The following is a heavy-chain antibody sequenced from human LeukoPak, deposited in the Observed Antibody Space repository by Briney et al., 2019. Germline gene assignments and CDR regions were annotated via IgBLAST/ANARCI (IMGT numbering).Heavy chain of an antibody. D-gene: IGHD2-15*01. CDR2: IYPGDSDT. CDR3: ARQSRVVVVVAANLNDAFDI. J-gene: IGHJ3*02. CDR1: GYSFTSYW. V-gene: IGHV5-51*01. Sequence: GESLKISCKGSGYSFTSYWIGWVRQMPGKGLEWMGIIYPGDSDTRYSPSFQGQVTISADKSISTAYLQWSSLKASDTAMYYCARQSRVVVVVAANLNDAFDIWGQGTMVTVSS.